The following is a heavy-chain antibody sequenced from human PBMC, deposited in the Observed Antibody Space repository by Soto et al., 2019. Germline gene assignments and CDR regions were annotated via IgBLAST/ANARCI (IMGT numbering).Heavy chain of an antibody. D-gene: IGHD6-19*01. CDR2: INPNSGGT. Sequence: GASVKVSCKASGYTFTGYYMHWVRQAPGQGLEWMGWINPNSGGTNYAQKFQGWVTMTRDTSISTAYMELSRLRSDDTAVYYCANDTYSSGWYGPLRQLQHWGQGTLVTVSS. J-gene: IGHJ1*01. V-gene: IGHV1-2*04. CDR3: ANDTYSSGWYGPLRQLQH. CDR1: GYTFTGYY.